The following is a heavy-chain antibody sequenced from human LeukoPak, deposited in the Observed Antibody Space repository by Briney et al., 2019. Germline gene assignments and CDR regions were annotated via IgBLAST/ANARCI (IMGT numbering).Heavy chain of an antibody. Sequence: SETLSLTCTVSSGSISSSSYYWGWIRQPPGKGLEWIGSIYYSGSTYYNPSLKSRVTISVDTSKNQFSLKLSSVTAADTAVYYCARVILTGYYPLDYWGQGTLVTVSS. CDR2: IYYSGST. J-gene: IGHJ4*02. CDR1: SGSISSSSYY. V-gene: IGHV4-39*01. CDR3: ARVILTGYYPLDY. D-gene: IGHD3-9*01.